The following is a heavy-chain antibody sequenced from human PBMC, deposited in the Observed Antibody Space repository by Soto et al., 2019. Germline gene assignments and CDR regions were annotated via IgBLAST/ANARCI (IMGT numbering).Heavy chain of an antibody. CDR1: GYTFTSYG. Sequence: ASVKVSCKSSGYTFTSYGISWVRQAPGQGLEWMGWISAYSGNTNYAQKFQGRVTMTTDTSTSTAYMELKSLKSDDTAVYYCARGYNWNYYEEGLHIWGQGTMVNVSS. J-gene: IGHJ3*02. V-gene: IGHV1-18*01. CDR2: ISAYSGNT. CDR3: ARGYNWNYYEEGLHI. D-gene: IGHD1-7*01.